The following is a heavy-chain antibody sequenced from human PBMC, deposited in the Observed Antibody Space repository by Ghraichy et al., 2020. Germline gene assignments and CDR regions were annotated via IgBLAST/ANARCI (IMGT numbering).Heavy chain of an antibody. Sequence: GRFTISRDNAKDSLYLQMNSLRAEDTAVYFCARTGYCGGSSCYSDYWGQGTLVTVSS. D-gene: IGHD2-15*01. V-gene: IGHV3-11*06. CDR3: ARTGYCGGSSCYSDY. J-gene: IGHJ4*02.